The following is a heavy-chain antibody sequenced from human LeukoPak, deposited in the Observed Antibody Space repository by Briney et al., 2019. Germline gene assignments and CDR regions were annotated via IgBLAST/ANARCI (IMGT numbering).Heavy chain of an antibody. CDR1: GFTFDDYA. CDR3: AKDNGDGYNWHYFDF. J-gene: IGHJ4*02. CDR2: ISWNSGSI. Sequence: PGGSLRLSCAASGFTFDDYAMHWVRQAPGKALEWVSGISWNSGSIGYADSVKGRFTISRDNAKNSLYLQMNSLRPEDTALYYCAKDNGDGYNWHYFDFWGQGTLVTVSS. D-gene: IGHD5-24*01. V-gene: IGHV3-9*01.